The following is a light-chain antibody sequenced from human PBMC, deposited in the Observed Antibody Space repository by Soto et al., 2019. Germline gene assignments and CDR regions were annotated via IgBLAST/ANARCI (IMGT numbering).Light chain of an antibody. V-gene: IGKV1-39*01. Sequence: DIQMTQSPSSLSASVGERVTITCRASQSISTYLNWYQQKPGKAPKVLIYAASSLQSGVPSGFSGSGSETDFTLTIGSLQPEDSATYYCQQSYSTPTWTFGQGTKVDIK. CDR3: QQSYSTPTWT. CDR2: AAS. CDR1: QSISTY. J-gene: IGKJ1*01.